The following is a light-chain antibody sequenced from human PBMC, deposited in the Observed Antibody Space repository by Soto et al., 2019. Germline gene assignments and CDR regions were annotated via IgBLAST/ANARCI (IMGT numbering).Light chain of an antibody. Sequence: SYELTRPPSVSVSPGQTASITCSGDKLGQKYACWYQQKPGQSPVLVIYQNSKRPSGIPERFSGSNSGNTATLTIRGTQAMDEADYYCQAWDSSPAVGGGTKLTVL. CDR3: QAWDSSPA. CDR2: QNS. CDR1: KLGQKY. J-gene: IGLJ2*01. V-gene: IGLV3-1*01.